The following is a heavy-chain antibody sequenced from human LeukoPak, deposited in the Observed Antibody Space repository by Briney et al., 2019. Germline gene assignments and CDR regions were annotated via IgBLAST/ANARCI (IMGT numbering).Heavy chain of an antibody. Sequence: ASVKVSCKASGGTFSSYGISWVRQAPGQGLEWMGGIIPIFGTANYAQKFQGRVTITADESTSTAYMELSSLRSEDTAVYYCARPRGVYYDSSGYYQPFDYWGQGTLVTVSS. V-gene: IGHV1-69*13. CDR1: GGTFSSYG. J-gene: IGHJ4*02. D-gene: IGHD3-22*01. CDR3: ARPRGVYYDSSGYYQPFDY. CDR2: IIPIFGTA.